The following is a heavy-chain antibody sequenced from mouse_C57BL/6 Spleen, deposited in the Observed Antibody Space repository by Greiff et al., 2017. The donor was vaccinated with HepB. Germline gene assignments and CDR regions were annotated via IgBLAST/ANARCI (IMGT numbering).Heavy chain of an antibody. D-gene: IGHD1-1*01. V-gene: IGHV1-42*01. CDR2: INPSTGGT. Sequence: EVQLKQSGPELVKPGASVKISCKASGYSFTGYYMNWVKQSPEKSLEWIGEINPSTGGTTYNQKFKAKATLTVDKSSSTAYMQLKSLTSEDSAVYYCARSGLWDYWGQGTTLTVSS. CDR1: GYSFTGYY. J-gene: IGHJ2*01. CDR3: ARSGLWDY.